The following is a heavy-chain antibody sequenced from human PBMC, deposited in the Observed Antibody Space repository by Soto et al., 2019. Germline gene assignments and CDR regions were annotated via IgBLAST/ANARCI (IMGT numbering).Heavy chain of an antibody. CDR3: AKTAWADGSLDS. CDR2: IGGGGGST. CDR1: GFTFNNYA. J-gene: IGHJ4*02. V-gene: IGHV3-23*01. D-gene: IGHD1-26*01. Sequence: EVQLLESGGGLVQPGGSLRLSCAASGFTFNNYAMNWVRQAPGKGLEWISTIGGGGGSTYYADSVKGRFTISRDNSKNTLYLQMNSLRAEDTAVYYCAKTAWADGSLDSWGQGTLVTVSS.